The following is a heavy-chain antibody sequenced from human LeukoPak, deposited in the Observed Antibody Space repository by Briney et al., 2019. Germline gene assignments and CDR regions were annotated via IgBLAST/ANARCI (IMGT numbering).Heavy chain of an antibody. D-gene: IGHD6-19*01. V-gene: IGHV3-48*03. CDR3: ATVGYSSARYAFDP. CDR2: ISSSGITI. Sequence: PGGSLRLSCAASGFTFSSYEMNWVRQAPGKGLEWVSYISSSGITIYYADSVKGRFTISRDNAKNSLYLQMNSLRAEDTAVYYCATVGYSSARYAFDPWGQGTLVTVSS. CDR1: GFTFSSYE. J-gene: IGHJ5*02.